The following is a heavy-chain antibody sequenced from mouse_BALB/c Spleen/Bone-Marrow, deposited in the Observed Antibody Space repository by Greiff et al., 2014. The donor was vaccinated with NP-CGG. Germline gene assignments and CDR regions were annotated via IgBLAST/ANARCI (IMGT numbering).Heavy chain of an antibody. Sequence: VKLQESGPGLVAPSQSLSITCTVSGFSLTSYGVHWVRQPPGKGLEWLGVIWAGGSTNYNSTLMSRLSISKDNSKSQVFLKMNSLQTEYTAMYYCARYYYGFLDYWGQGTTLTVSS. CDR2: IWAGGST. CDR1: GFSLTSYG. J-gene: IGHJ2*01. D-gene: IGHD1-2*01. V-gene: IGHV2-9*02. CDR3: ARYYYGFLDY.